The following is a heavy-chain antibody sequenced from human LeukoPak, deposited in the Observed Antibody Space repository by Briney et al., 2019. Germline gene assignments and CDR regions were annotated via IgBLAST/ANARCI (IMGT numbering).Heavy chain of an antibody. J-gene: IGHJ4*02. CDR3: ARGSTTVTTGAH. V-gene: IGHV4-34*01. D-gene: IGHD4-11*01. Sequence: SETQSLTCAVYGGSFSGYYWSWIRQPPGKGLEWIGEINHSGSTNYNPSLKSRVTISVDTSKNQFSLKLSSVTAADTAVYYCARGSTTVTTGAHWGQGTLVTVSS. CDR2: INHSGST. CDR1: GGSFSGYY.